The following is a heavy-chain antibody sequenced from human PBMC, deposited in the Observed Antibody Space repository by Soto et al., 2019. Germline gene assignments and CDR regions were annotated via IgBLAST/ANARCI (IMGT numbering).Heavy chain of an antibody. J-gene: IGHJ3*02. D-gene: IGHD4-4*01. CDR1: GYSFTSYW. CDR3: ARQRATVTSPDAFDI. CDR2: IYPGDSDT. Sequence: SLKISCKGSGYSFTSYWIGWVRQMPGKGLEWMGIIYPGDSDTRYSPSFQGQVTISADKSISTAYLQWSSLKASDTAMYYCARQRATVTSPDAFDIWGQGTMVTVSS. V-gene: IGHV5-51*01.